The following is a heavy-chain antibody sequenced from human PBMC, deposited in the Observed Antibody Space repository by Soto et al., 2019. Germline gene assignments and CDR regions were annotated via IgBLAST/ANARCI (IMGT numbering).Heavy chain of an antibody. V-gene: IGHV4-30-2*01. CDR3: ASRDPGTSVDY. Sequence: TLSLTCPVSFGSIRSDGYYWSWLRQPPGQGLEWIGDIYRSGSTNYNPSLKSRVTISLDKSENQFSLKVTSLTAADTAVYYCASRDPGTSVDYWGQGTLVTVSA. J-gene: IGHJ4*02. CDR2: IYRSGST. CDR1: FGSIRSDGYY. D-gene: IGHD1-7*01.